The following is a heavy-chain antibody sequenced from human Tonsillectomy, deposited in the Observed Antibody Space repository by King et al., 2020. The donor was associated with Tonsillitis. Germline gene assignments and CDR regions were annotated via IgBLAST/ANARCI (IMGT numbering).Heavy chain of an antibody. J-gene: IGHJ4*02. CDR2: IRRKAYGGTT. Sequence: VQLVESGAGLVQPGRSLRLSCTASGFTFGDYAMSWVRQAPGKGLEWVGFIRRKAYGGTTEYAASVKGRITISRDDSKSIAYLQMNSLKTEDSAVYYGTRLSYSSSGNYYWDYWGQGTLVTVAS. V-gene: IGHV3-49*04. CDR1: GFTFGDYA. CDR3: TRLSYSSSGNYYWDY. D-gene: IGHD6-6*01.